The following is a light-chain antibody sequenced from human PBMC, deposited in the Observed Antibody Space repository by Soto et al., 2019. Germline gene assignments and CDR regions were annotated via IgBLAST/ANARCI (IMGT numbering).Light chain of an antibody. CDR3: SPYTSSFKLAV. CDR1: SSDVGGYNY. CDR2: DVS. V-gene: IGLV2-14*03. Sequence: QSVLTQPASVSGSPGQSITIFCTGTSSDVGGYNYVSWYQQHPGSAPKLMIYDVSSRPSGVSNRFSGSKSGNTASLTISGLQAEDEADYYCSPYTSSFKLAVFGSGTKVTVL. J-gene: IGLJ1*01.